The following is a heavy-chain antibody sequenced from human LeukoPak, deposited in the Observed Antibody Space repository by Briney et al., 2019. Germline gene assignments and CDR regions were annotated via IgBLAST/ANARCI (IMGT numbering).Heavy chain of an antibody. D-gene: IGHD3-22*01. CDR3: ARAADSSGYYDY. CDR1: GFTFSSYW. J-gene: IGHJ4*02. V-gene: IGHV3-74*01. Sequence: GGSLRLSCAASGFTFSSYWMHWVRQAPGKGLVWVSRINSDGSSTSYADSVKGRFTISRDNAKNTLYLQMNSLRAEDTAVYYCARAADSSGYYDYWGQGTLVTVSS. CDR2: INSDGSST.